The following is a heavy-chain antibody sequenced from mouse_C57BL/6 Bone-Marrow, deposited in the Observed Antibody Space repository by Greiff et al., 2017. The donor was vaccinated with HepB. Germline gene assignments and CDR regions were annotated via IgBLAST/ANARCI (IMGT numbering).Heavy chain of an antibody. V-gene: IGHV1-19*01. J-gene: IGHJ2*01. CDR2: INPYNGGT. CDR1: GYTFTDYY. CDR3: ARSRNYYFDY. Sequence: EVKLQESGPVLVKPGASVKMSCKASGYTFTDYYMNWVKQSHGKSLEWIGVINPYNGGTSYNQKFKGKATLTVDKSSSTAYMELNSLTSEDSAVYYCARSRNYYFDYWGQGTTLTVSS. D-gene: IGHD1-1*02.